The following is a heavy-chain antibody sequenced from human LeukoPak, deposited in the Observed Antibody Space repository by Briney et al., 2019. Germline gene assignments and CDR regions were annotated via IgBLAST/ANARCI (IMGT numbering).Heavy chain of an antibody. CDR1: GGSFSGYY. V-gene: IGHV4-34*01. Sequence: SETLSLTCAVYGGSFSGYYWSWIRQPPGKGLEWIGEINHSGSTNYNPSLKSRVTISVDTSKNQFSLKLSSVTAADTAVYYCARGLVRYQLPNNFDYWGQGTLVTVSS. CDR2: INHSGST. J-gene: IGHJ4*02. CDR3: ARGLVRYQLPNNFDY. D-gene: IGHD2-2*01.